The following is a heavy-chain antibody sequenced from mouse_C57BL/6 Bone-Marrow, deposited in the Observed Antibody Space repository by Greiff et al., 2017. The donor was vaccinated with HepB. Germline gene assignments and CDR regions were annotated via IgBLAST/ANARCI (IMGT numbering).Heavy chain of an antibody. CDR2: INPNNGGT. CDR3: ATYGSSRDFDY. D-gene: IGHD1-1*01. Sequence: VQLKESGPELVKPGASVKMSCKASGYTFTDYNMHWVKQSHGKSLEWIGYINPNNGGTSYNQKFKGKATLTVNKSSSTAYMELRSLTSEDSAVYYCATYGSSRDFDYWGQGTTLTVSS. V-gene: IGHV1-22*01. J-gene: IGHJ2*01. CDR1: GYTFTDYN.